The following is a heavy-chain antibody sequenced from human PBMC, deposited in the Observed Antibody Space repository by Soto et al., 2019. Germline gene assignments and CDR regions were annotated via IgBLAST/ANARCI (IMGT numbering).Heavy chain of an antibody. CDR2: INWNGVNK. CDR1: GILFADLA. J-gene: IGHJ1*01. D-gene: IGHD3-16*01. Sequence: SLRLSCAVAGILFADLALHWNRNSQGKGLEWVSGINWNGVNKGYADSVQGRFTISRDNAKKSLYLQMDYLRPEDTAVYFCAKDVDRLGELWGYFQNWGQGTLVTVSS. V-gene: IGHV3-9*01. CDR3: AKDVDRLGELWGYFQN.